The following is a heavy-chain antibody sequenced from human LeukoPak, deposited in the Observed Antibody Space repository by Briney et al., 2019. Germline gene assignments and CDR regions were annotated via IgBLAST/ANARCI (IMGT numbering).Heavy chain of an antibody. Sequence: SETLSLTCAVYGGSFSGYYWSWIRQPPGKGLEWIGEINHSGSTNYNPSLKSRVTISVDKSKNQFSLKLSSVTAADTAVYFCARERGYSYGPIDYWGQGTLVTVSS. CDR2: INHSGST. V-gene: IGHV4-34*01. CDR1: GGSFSGYY. J-gene: IGHJ4*02. D-gene: IGHD5-18*01. CDR3: ARERGYSYGPIDY.